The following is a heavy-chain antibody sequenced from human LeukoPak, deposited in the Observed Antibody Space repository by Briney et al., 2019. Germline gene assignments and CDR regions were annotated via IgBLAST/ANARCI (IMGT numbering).Heavy chain of an antibody. CDR3: ARDNIVVVPAAIWYWFDP. CDR2: ISYDGSNK. J-gene: IGHJ5*02. Sequence: PGGSLRLSCAASGFTFSSYAMHWVRQAPGKGLEWVAVISYDGSNKYYAESVKGRFTISRDNSKNTLYLQMNGLRAEDTAVYYCARDNIVVVPAAIWYWFDPWGQGTLVTVSS. D-gene: IGHD2-2*02. CDR1: GFTFSSYA. V-gene: IGHV3-30*01.